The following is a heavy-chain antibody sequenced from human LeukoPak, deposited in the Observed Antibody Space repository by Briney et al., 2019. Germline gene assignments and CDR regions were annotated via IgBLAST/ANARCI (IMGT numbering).Heavy chain of an antibody. Sequence: GGSLRLSCAASGFTFSSYAMSWVRQAPGKGLEWVSAISGSGGSTYYADSVKGRFTISRDNSNNTLYLQMNSLRAEDTAVYYCASYYDSSYYYYVMDVWGQGTTVTVSS. CDR3: ASYYDSSYYYYVMDV. J-gene: IGHJ6*02. CDR2: ISGSGGST. CDR1: GFTFSSYA. V-gene: IGHV3-23*01. D-gene: IGHD3-3*01.